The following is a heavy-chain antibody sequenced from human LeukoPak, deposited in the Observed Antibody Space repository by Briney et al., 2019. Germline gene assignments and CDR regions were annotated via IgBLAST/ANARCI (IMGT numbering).Heavy chain of an antibody. CDR3: ATEAAAASAYNWFDP. CDR1: GGTFISYA. CDR2: IIPIFGTA. J-gene: IGHJ5*02. D-gene: IGHD6-13*01. V-gene: IGHV1-69*05. Sequence: SVKVSCKASGGTFISYAISGVRQAPGQGGEWMGRIIPIFGTANYAQKFQGRVRINTDEYTRTVNMELRRLRSGEPAGYYFATEAAAASAYNWFDPWGQGTLVTVSS.